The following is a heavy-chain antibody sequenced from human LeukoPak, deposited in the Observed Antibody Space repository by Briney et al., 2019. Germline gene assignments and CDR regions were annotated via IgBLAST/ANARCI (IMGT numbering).Heavy chain of an antibody. D-gene: IGHD2-15*01. CDR3: AKDPYRVVVATGNYLDP. CDR2: ISSSSTAI. CDR1: GFTFTSYN. J-gene: IGHJ5*02. V-gene: IGHV3-48*01. Sequence: GGSLRLSCAASGFTFTSYNMNWVRQAPGKGLEWVSYISSSSTAIYYADSVKGRFTISRDNAKNSLYLQLNSLRAEDTAIYYCAKDPYRVVVATGNYLDPWGQGTLVTVSS.